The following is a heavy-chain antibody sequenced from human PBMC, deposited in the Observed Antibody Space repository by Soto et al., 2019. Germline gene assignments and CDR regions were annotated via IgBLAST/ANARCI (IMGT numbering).Heavy chain of an antibody. Sequence: ASVKVSCKASGYTFTSYAMHWVRQAPGQRLEWMGWINAGNGNTKYSQKFQGRVTITRDTSASTAYMELSSLRSEDTAVYYCARVYYGSGSYFGLYYFDYWGRGTLVTVSS. CDR1: GYTFTSYA. CDR3: ARVYYGSGSYFGLYYFDY. CDR2: INAGNGNT. V-gene: IGHV1-3*01. J-gene: IGHJ4*02. D-gene: IGHD3-10*01.